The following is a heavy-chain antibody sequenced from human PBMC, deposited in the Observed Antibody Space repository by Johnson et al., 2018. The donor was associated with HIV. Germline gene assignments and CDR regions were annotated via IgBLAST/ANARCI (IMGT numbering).Heavy chain of an antibody. J-gene: IGHJ3*02. D-gene: IGHD6-19*01. V-gene: IGHV3-66*01. Sequence: VQLVESGGGLVRPGGSLRLSCVASGFAVSGYYMSWVRQAPGKGLEWVSVLFSGDTTYYADSVNGRFTISRDNSKNTLYLQMNSLRAEDTAVYYCARTGRAVAGTPHAFDIWGQGTMVTVSS. CDR1: GFAVSGYY. CDR2: LFSGDTT. CDR3: ARTGRAVAGTPHAFDI.